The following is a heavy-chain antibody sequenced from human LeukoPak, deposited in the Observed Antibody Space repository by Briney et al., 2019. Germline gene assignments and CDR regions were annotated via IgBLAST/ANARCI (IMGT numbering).Heavy chain of an antibody. CDR3: AKEGGRAVTTPVNWFDP. Sequence: GGSLRLSCAASGFTFSSYAMSWVRQAPGKGLECVSAISGSGGSTYYADSVKGRFTISRDNSKNTLYLQMNSLRAEDTAVYYCAKEGGRAVTTPVNWFDPWGQGTLVTVSS. CDR2: ISGSGGST. D-gene: IGHD4-17*01. V-gene: IGHV3-23*01. CDR1: GFTFSSYA. J-gene: IGHJ5*02.